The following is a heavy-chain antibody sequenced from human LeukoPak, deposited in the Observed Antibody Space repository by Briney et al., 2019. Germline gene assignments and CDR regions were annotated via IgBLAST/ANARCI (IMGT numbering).Heavy chain of an antibody. V-gene: IGHV4-30-2*01. J-gene: IGHJ4*02. CDR1: GGSISSGDYY. CDR3: ARGGYSSSWQDY. Sequence: SQTLSLTCIVSGGSISSGDYYWSWIRQPPGKGLEWIGSVYDTGETYFNPSLMSRVTMSVDRSKNQFSLKLSSVTAADTAVYYCARGGYSSSWQDYWGQGTLVTVSS. D-gene: IGHD6-13*01. CDR2: VYDTGET.